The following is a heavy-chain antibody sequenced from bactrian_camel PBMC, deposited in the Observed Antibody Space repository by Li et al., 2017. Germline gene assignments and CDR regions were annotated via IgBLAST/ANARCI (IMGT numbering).Heavy chain of an antibody. CDR3: AADQRLDRGCIRRATMTVADFGY. Sequence: HVQLVESGGGSVQAGGSLRVSCAASEAVRCMGWFRQAPGTEREGIAGISAPGSLTDYADSVKGRFTISQDNAKNTLYLQMDSLKPEDTAMYYCAADQRLDRGCIRRATMTVADFGYWGQGTQVTVSS. D-gene: IGHD4*01. CDR1: EAVRC. V-gene: IGHV3-3*01. J-gene: IGHJ6*01. CDR2: ISAPGSLT.